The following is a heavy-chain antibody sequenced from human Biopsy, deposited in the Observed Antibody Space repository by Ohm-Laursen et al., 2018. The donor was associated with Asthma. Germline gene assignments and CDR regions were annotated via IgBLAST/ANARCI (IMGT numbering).Heavy chain of an antibody. J-gene: IGHJ4*02. V-gene: IGHV3-53*01. CDR2: IYSGGTS. D-gene: IGHD6-19*01. CDR1: GFAVSRDY. Sequence: SLRLSCAASGFAVSRDYMSWVRQAPGKGLEWVSVIYSGGTSHTADSVRGRFTISRDYSKNTLYLQMHSLRTEDTAVYYCARGDSSGWSHYYFDYWGQGTLVTVSS. CDR3: ARGDSSGWSHYYFDY.